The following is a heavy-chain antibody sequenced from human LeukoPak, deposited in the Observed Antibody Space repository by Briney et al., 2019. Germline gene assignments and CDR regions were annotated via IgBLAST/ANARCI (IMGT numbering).Heavy chain of an antibody. CDR1: GFTFDDYG. Sequence: GGSLRLSCEASGFTFDDYGMSWVRQSTGKGLEWVSAITNWNGGSTGYADSVRGRFTISRGNAKNSLYLQMNSLRAEDTALYYCARCSRSSTDCYSAFDIWGQGTMVTVSS. V-gene: IGHV3-20*04. J-gene: IGHJ3*02. CDR2: ITNWNGGST. CDR3: ARCSRSSTDCYSAFDI. D-gene: IGHD2-2*02.